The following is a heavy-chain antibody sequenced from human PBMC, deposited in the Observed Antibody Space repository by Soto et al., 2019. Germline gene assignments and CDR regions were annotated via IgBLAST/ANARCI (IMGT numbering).Heavy chain of an antibody. V-gene: IGHV1-8*01. CDR1: GYTFTSYD. D-gene: IGHD2-15*01. J-gene: IGHJ6*02. CDR3: ATQAVGGAAVDYYCGMDV. CDR2: MNPNSGNT. Sequence: QVQLVQSGAEVKKPGASVKVSCKASGYTFTSYDINWVRQATGQGLEWMGWMNPNSGNTGYAQKFQGRVTMTRNTSISTAYMELSSLRSEEAAVYYCATQAVGGAAVDYYCGMDVWGQGTTVTVSS.